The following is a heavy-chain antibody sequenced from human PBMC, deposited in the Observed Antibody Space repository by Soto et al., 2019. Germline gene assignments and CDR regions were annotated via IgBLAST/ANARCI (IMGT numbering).Heavy chain of an antibody. CDR1: GGSISSGGYY. Sequence: SETLSLTCTVSGGSISSGGYYWSWIRQHPGKGLEWIGYIYYSGSTYYNPSLKSRVTISVDTSKNQFSLKLSSVTAADTAVYYCARSSTSANYFHYWGQGTRVTVAS. J-gene: IGHJ4*02. V-gene: IGHV4-31*03. CDR2: IYYSGST. D-gene: IGHD2-2*01. CDR3: ARSSTSANYFHY.